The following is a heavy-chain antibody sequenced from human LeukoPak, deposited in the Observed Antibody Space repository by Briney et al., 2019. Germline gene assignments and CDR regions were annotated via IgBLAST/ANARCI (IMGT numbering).Heavy chain of an antibody. CDR3: AREDPLVAARGLDY. Sequence: SETLSLTCAVYGGSFSGYFWSWIRQPAGKGLEWIGRIYASGNTNYNPSLKSRLTLSIDTSRNQFSLRLSYVTAADTAVYYCAREDPLVAARGLDYWGQGTLVTVSS. V-gene: IGHV4-4*07. D-gene: IGHD2-15*01. CDR1: GGSFSGYF. CDR2: IYASGNT. J-gene: IGHJ4*02.